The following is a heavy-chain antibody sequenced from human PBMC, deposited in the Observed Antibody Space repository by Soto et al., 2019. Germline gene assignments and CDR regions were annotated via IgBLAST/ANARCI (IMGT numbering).Heavy chain of an antibody. V-gene: IGHV6-1*01. Sequence: SQTLSLTCAISGDSVSSNSAAWNWIRQSPSRGLEWLGRTYYRSKWYNDYAVSVKSRITINPDTSKNQFSLQLNSVTPEDTAVYYCAMSRIRDSSGWYYYYYYMDVWGKGTTVTVSS. CDR2: TYYRSKWYN. J-gene: IGHJ6*03. CDR3: AMSRIRDSSGWYYYYYYMDV. D-gene: IGHD6-19*01. CDR1: GDSVSSNSAA.